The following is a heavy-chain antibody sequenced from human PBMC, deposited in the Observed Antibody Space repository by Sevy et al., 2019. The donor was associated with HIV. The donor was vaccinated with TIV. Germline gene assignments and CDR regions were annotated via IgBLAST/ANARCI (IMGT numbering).Heavy chain of an antibody. V-gene: IGHV3-49*04. Sequence: GGSLRLSCTASGFTFGDYAMSWVRQAPGKGLEWVGFIRSKAYGGTTEYAASVKGRFTISRDDSKSIAYLQMNSLKTEXTAVYYCTRDSEATYYDFWSGYYRGMNYYYYGMDVWGQGTTVTVSS. CDR3: TRDSEATYYDFWSGYYRGMNYYYYGMDV. J-gene: IGHJ6*02. CDR2: IRSKAYGGTT. CDR1: GFTFGDYA. D-gene: IGHD3-3*01.